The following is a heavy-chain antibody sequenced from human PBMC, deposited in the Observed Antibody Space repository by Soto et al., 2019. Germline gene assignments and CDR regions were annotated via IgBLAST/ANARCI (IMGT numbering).Heavy chain of an antibody. CDR2: IYYSGST. CDR1: GGSISSGDYY. CDR3: ARWCLTGGRSLPGRNFDY. Sequence: PSETLSLTCTVSGGSISSGDYYWSWIRQPPGKGLEWIGYIYYSGSTYYNPSLKSRVTISVDTSKNQFSLKLSSVTAADTAVYYCARWCLTGGRSLPGRNFDYWGQGTLVTVSS. V-gene: IGHV4-30-4*01. D-gene: IGHD7-27*01. J-gene: IGHJ4*02.